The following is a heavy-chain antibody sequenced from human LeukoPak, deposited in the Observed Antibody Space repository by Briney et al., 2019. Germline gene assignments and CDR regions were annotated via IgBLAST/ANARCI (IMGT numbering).Heavy chain of an antibody. Sequence: GGSLRLSCEASGFTFSSYAIHWVRQAPGKGLEWVAVISFDGSNTYYADSLKGRFTISRDNSKNTLYLQMHSLRAEDTAVYYCAREEYSAYRHYFDFWGQGTLVTVSS. D-gene: IGHD5-12*01. J-gene: IGHJ4*02. V-gene: IGHV3-30-3*01. CDR2: ISFDGSNT. CDR1: GFTFSSYA. CDR3: AREEYSAYRHYFDF.